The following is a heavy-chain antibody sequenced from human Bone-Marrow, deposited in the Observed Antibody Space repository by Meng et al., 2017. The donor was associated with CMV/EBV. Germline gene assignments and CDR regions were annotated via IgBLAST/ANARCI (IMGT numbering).Heavy chain of an antibody. D-gene: IGHD6-19*01. CDR3: MTPEAVAGMRAY. Sequence: GSLRLSCAVYGGSFSGYYWSWIRQPPGKGLEWIGEINHSGSTNYNPSLKSRVTISVDTSKNQFSLKLSSVAAADRAGYYCMTPEAVAGMRAYWGQGTLVTVSS. J-gene: IGHJ4*02. CDR2: INHSGST. CDR1: GGSFSGYY. V-gene: IGHV4-34*01.